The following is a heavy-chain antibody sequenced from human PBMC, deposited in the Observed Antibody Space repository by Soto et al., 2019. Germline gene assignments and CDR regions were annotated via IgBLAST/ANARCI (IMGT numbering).Heavy chain of an antibody. CDR2: IWYDGSNK. CDR1: GFTFSSYG. J-gene: IGHJ3*02. Sequence: GGSLRLSCAASGFTFSSYGMHWVRQAPGKGLEWVAVIWYDGSNKYYADSVKGRFTISRDNSKNTLYLQMNSLRAEDTAVYYCARVLIVGAPFDAFDIWGQGTMVTVSS. D-gene: IGHD1-26*01. V-gene: IGHV3-33*01. CDR3: ARVLIVGAPFDAFDI.